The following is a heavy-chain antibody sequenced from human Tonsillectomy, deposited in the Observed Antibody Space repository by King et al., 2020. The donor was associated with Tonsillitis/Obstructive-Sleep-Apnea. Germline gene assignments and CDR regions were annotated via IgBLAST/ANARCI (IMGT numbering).Heavy chain of an antibody. V-gene: IGHV3-72*01. J-gene: IGHJ3*02. Sequence: VQLVESGGGLVQPGGSLRLSCAASGFTFSDHYIDWVRQAPGKGLEWVGRSGNKASSHTTEYAASVKGRFTISRDDSNNSLYLQINSLKTEDTAVYYCTRGYSGLSIYAFDIWGQGTMVTVSS. CDR2: SGNKASSHTT. D-gene: IGHD6-6*01. CDR3: TRGYSGLSIYAFDI. CDR1: GFTFSDHY.